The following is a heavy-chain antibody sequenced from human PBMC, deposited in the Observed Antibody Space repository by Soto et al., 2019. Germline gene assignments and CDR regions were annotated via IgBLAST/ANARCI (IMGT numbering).Heavy chain of an antibody. CDR1: GFTFSGST. D-gene: IGHD3-9*01. CDR2: IRSKANSYAT. CDR3: TSVHYDILTGYYN. V-gene: IGHV3-73*01. J-gene: IGHJ4*02. Sequence: GGSLRLSCAASGFTFSGSTMHWVRQASGKGLEWVGRIRSKANSYATAYAASVKGRFTISRDDSKNTAYLQMNSLKTEDTAVYYCTSVHYDILTGYYNWGQGTLVTVSS.